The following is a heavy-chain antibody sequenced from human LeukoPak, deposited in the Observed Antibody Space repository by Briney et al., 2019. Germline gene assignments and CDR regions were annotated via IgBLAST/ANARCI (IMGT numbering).Heavy chain of an antibody. Sequence: PSETLSFTCAVYGGSFSGYYWSWIRQPPGKGLEWIGEINHSGSTNYNPSLKSRVTISVDTSKNQFSLKLSSVTAADTAVYYCARATGANSGSYPFDYWGQGTLVTVSS. CDR2: INHSGST. D-gene: IGHD1-26*01. CDR3: ARATGANSGSYPFDY. V-gene: IGHV4-34*01. CDR1: GGSFSGYY. J-gene: IGHJ4*02.